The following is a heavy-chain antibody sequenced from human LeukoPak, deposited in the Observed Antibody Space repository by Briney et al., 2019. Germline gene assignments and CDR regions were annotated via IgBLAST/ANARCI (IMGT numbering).Heavy chain of an antibody. CDR1: GYTFTGYY. CDR2: INTKSGGT. J-gene: IGHJ4*02. CDR3: ATDAYYYDSSGYSTSVHYFDY. Sequence: GASVKVSCKASGYTFTGYYMHWVRQAPGQGLEWMGLINTKSGGTNYAQKFQGRVTMTRDTSISTAYMELSRLRSDDTAVFYCATDAYYYDSSGYSTSVHYFDYWGQGTLVTVSS. V-gene: IGHV1-2*06. D-gene: IGHD3-22*01.